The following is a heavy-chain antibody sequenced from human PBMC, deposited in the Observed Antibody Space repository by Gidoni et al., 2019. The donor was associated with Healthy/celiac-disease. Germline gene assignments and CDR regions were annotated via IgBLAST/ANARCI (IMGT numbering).Heavy chain of an antibody. V-gene: IGHV3-13*04. CDR1: GFTFSSYD. CDR3: ARGTGTTFMDV. Sequence: EVQLVESGGGLVQPGGSLRLSCAASGFTFSSYDMHWVRQATGKGLEWVSAIGTAGDTYYPGSVKGRFTISRENAKNSLYLQMNSLRAGDTAVYYCARGTGTTFMDVWGKGTTVTVSS. CDR2: IGTAGDT. J-gene: IGHJ6*03. D-gene: IGHD1-7*01.